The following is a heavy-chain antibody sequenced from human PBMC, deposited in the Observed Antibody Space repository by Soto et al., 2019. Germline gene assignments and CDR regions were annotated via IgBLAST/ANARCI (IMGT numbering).Heavy chain of an antibody. CDR3: ARLRYSGYHTHFCYGMDV. Sequence: QVHLEQSGIEVKKPGASVKVTCKASGYTFHNFGISWVRQAPGQGLEWMGWISTYNDYTNYAQKFQGRVTMTTDTSSSTASMELRSLRPDDTAVYYCARLRYSGYHTHFCYGMDVWGKGTTVSVSS. V-gene: IGHV1-18*01. CDR1: GYTFHNFG. D-gene: IGHD2-15*01. CDR2: ISTYNDYT. J-gene: IGHJ6*04.